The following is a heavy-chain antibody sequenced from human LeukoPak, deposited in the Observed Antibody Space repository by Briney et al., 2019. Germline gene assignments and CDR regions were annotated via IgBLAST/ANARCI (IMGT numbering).Heavy chain of an antibody. CDR3: ARGRTLRFLEWLLYRSIGFDP. CDR1: GGSFSGYY. J-gene: IGHJ5*02. CDR2: INHSGST. V-gene: IGHV4-34*01. D-gene: IGHD3-3*01. Sequence: PSETLSLTCAVYGGSFSGYYWSWLRQPPGKGLEWIGEINHSGSTNYNPSLKSRVTISVDTSKNQFSLKLSSVTAADTAVYYCARGRTLRFLEWLLYRSIGFDPWGQGTLVTVSS.